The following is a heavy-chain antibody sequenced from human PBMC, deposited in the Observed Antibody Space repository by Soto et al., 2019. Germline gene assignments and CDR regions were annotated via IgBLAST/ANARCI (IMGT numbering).Heavy chain of an antibody. Sequence: GGSLRLSCAASGFTFSSYAMSWVRQAPGKGLEWVSAISGSGGSTYYADSVKGRFTISRDNSKNTLYLQMNSLRAEDTAVYYCAKGIAARPRYGMDVWGQGTTVTVSS. V-gene: IGHV3-23*01. CDR3: AKGIAARPRYGMDV. J-gene: IGHJ6*02. CDR1: GFTFSSYA. D-gene: IGHD6-6*01. CDR2: ISGSGGST.